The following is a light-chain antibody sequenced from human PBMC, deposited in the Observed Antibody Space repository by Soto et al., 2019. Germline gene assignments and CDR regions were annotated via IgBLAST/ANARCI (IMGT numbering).Light chain of an antibody. CDR1: QSISIW. CDR3: QQYNTYLT. Sequence: DIQMTQSPSTLSASVGDRVTITYRASQSISIWLAWYQQKPGKAPKLLIYKASSLESGVPSRFSGSGSGTEFTLTISSLQPDDRATYYCQQYNTYLTFGGGTKVDIK. V-gene: IGKV1-5*03. J-gene: IGKJ4*01. CDR2: KAS.